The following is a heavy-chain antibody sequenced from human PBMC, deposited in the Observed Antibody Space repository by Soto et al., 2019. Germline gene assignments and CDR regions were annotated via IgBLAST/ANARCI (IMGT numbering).Heavy chain of an antibody. CDR1: GGSISRGGYY. Sequence: SETRCLTCTVSGGSISRGGYYGSWIRQHPGKGLEWIGYIYYSGSTYYNPSLKSRVTISVDTSKNQFSLKLSSVTAADTAVYYCARSYGDYVEGHNWFDPWGQGIQVT. CDR2: IYYSGST. J-gene: IGHJ5*02. CDR3: ARSYGDYVEGHNWFDP. V-gene: IGHV4-31*03. D-gene: IGHD4-17*01.